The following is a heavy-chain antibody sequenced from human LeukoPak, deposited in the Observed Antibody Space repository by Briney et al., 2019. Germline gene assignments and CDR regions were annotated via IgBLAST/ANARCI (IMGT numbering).Heavy chain of an antibody. Sequence: SETLSLTCTVSGGSISSGSYYWSWIRQPAGKGLEWVGRIYTSGSTNYNPSLKSRVTISADTSKNQFSLKLSSVTAADTAVYYCARRVDDILTRSYYFDYWGQGTLVTVSS. CDR2: IYTSGST. V-gene: IGHV4-61*02. D-gene: IGHD3-9*01. CDR1: GGSISSGSYY. J-gene: IGHJ4*02. CDR3: ARRVDDILTRSYYFDY.